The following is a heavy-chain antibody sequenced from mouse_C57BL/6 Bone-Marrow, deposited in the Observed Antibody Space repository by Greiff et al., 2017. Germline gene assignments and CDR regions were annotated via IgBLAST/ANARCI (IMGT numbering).Heavy chain of an antibody. CDR1: GYAFSSYW. CDR2: IYPGDGDT. CDR3: ASWSYNWYFDV. Sequence: QVQLQQSGAELVKPGASVKISCKASGYAFSSYWMNWVKQRPGKGLEWIGQIYPGDGDTNYNGKFKGKATLTADKSSSTAYMQLSRLTSEDSAVYFCASWSYNWYFDVWGTGTTVTVSS. V-gene: IGHV1-80*01. J-gene: IGHJ1*03. D-gene: IGHD1-1*01.